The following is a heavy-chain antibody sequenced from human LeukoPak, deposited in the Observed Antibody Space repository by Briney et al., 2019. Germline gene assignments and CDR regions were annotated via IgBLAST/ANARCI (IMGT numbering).Heavy chain of an antibody. CDR2: VNPNSGDT. CDR1: GYTFTGYF. J-gene: IGHJ4*02. Sequence: GASVKVPCKASGYTFTGYFMHWVRQAPGQGLEWMGWVNPNSGDTKYAQTFQGRVTVTRDTSISTAYMELSRLRSDDTAVYYCAREHPAGNHPRDPYPFDHWGQGTLVTVSS. V-gene: IGHV1-2*02. CDR3: AREHPAGNHPRDPYPFDH.